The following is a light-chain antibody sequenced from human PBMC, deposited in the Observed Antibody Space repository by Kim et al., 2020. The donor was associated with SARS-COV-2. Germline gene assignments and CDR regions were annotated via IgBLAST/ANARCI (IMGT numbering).Light chain of an antibody. CDR3: QAWDSSTAWV. V-gene: IGLV3-1*01. CDR2: EDR. CDR1: KLGDKY. J-gene: IGLJ1*01. Sequence: VSPGQTASITCSGDKLGDKYACWYQQKPGQSPVLVIYEDRNRPSGIPERFSGSNSGNTATLTISGTQAMDEADYYCQAWDSSTAWVFGTGTKVTVL.